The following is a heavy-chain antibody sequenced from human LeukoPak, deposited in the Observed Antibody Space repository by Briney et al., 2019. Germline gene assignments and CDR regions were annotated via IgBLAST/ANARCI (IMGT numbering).Heavy chain of an antibody. J-gene: IGHJ3*02. D-gene: IGHD1-26*01. CDR2: ITPFNGNT. Sequence: SVKVSCKASGGTFSSYAISWVRQAPGQALEWMGWITPFNGNTNYAQKFQDRVTITRDRSMSTAYMELSSLRSEDTAMYYCARSIVGATYAFDIWGQGTMVTVSS. CDR3: ARSIVGATYAFDI. V-gene: IGHV1-45*02. CDR1: GGTFSSYA.